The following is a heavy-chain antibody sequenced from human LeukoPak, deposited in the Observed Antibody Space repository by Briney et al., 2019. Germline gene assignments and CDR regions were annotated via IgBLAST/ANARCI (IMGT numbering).Heavy chain of an antibody. CDR3: AREGQQQLVQDY. V-gene: IGHV3-7*01. J-gene: IGHJ4*02. CDR1: GFTFNNYW. D-gene: IGHD6-13*01. CDR2: IKQDESEK. Sequence: GGSLRLSCAASGFTFNNYWMTWVRQAPEKGLEWVANIKQDESEKYYVDSVKGRFTISRDNAKNSLYLQMNSLRAEDTAVYYCAREGQQQLVQDYWGQGTLVTVSS.